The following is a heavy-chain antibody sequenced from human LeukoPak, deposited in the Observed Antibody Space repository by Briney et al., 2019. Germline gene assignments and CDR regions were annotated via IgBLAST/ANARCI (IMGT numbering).Heavy chain of an antibody. J-gene: IGHJ5*02. CDR3: ARCGYNRPQWFDP. CDR1: GGSISSYY. D-gene: IGHD5-24*01. V-gene: IGHV4-59*01. CDR2: IYYSGST. Sequence: SETLSLTCTVSGGSISSYYWSWIRQPPGKGLEWIGYIYYSGSTNYNPSLKSRVTISVDTSKNQFSLKLSSVTAVDTAVYYCARCGYNRPQWFDPWGQGTLVTVSS.